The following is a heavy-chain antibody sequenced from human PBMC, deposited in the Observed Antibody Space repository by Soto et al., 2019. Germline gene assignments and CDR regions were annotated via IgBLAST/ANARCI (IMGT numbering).Heavy chain of an antibody. D-gene: IGHD2-15*01. Sequence: SETLSLTCAVSGGSISSSNWWSWVRQPPGKGLEWIGEIYHSGSTNYNPSLKSRVTISVDKSKNQFSLKLSPVAAADTAVYYCARDLTFPYCSGGSCYRGWFDPWGQGTLVTVSS. CDR2: IYHSGST. CDR1: GGSISSSNW. J-gene: IGHJ5*02. V-gene: IGHV4-4*02. CDR3: ARDLTFPYCSGGSCYRGWFDP.